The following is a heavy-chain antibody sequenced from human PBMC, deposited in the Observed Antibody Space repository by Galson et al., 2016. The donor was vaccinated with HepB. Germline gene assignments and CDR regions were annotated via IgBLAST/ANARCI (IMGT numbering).Heavy chain of an antibody. CDR2: ISWNSDKI. Sequence: SLRLSCAASGFTFDDFAMHWVRQAPGKGLEWVSGISWNSDKIHYADSVKGRFTISRDNAKNSLDLQMNSLKLEDAALYYCAKEHAGSRGWYFDLWGRGTLVTVSS. CDR1: GFTFDDFA. D-gene: IGHD1-26*01. CDR3: AKEHAGSRGWYFDL. J-gene: IGHJ2*01. V-gene: IGHV3-9*01.